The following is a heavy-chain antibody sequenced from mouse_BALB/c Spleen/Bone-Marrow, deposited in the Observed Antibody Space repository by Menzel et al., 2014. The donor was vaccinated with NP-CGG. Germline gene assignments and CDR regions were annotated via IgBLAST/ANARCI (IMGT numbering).Heavy chain of an antibody. CDR3: ARDMGGLLFDS. J-gene: IGHJ2*01. Sequence: EVQLQQSGGGLVQPGGSLRLSCATSGFTSTDYYMNWVRQPPGKALEWLAFIRNKAYGYTTEYSASVKGRFTISRDNSQNILYLQMNTLRAEDSATYYCARDMGGLLFDSWGQGTTLSVSS. CDR1: GFTSTDYY. V-gene: IGHV7-3*02. D-gene: IGHD1-1*01. CDR2: IRNKAYGYTT.